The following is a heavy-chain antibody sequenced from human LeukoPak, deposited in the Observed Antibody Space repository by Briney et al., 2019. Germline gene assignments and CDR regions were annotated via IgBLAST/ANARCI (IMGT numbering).Heavy chain of an antibody. V-gene: IGHV3-23*01. CDR3: AKSGSSFIYYYYYMDV. Sequence: GGSLRLSCAASGFTFSSYAMSWVRLAPGKGLEWVSAISGSGGSTYYADSVKGRFTISRDNSKNTLYLQMNSLRAEDTAVYYCAKSGSSFIYYYYYMDVWGKGTTVTVSS. D-gene: IGHD3-10*01. CDR2: ISGSGGST. CDR1: GFTFSSYA. J-gene: IGHJ6*03.